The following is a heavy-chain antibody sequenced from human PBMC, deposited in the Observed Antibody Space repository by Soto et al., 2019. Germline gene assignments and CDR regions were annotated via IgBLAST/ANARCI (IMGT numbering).Heavy chain of an antibody. CDR2: IWYDGTEK. CDR1: GFTVSTHA. V-gene: IGHV3-33*01. J-gene: IGHJ4*02. Sequence: QVQLVESGGGVVQPGRSLRLSCAASGFTVSTHAMHWVRQAPGKGLEWVAVIWYDGTEKHYADSVKGRFTISRDNSKNMRFLQINSFTAEDTAIYYCARDAIRVATIIDYWGQGTLVTVSS. D-gene: IGHD5-12*01. CDR3: ARDAIRVATIIDY.